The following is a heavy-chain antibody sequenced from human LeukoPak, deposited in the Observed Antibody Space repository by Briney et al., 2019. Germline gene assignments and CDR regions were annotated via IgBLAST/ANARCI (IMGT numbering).Heavy chain of an antibody. V-gene: IGHV3-23*01. Sequence: GGSLRLSCAASGFTFSSYAMSWVRQAPGKGLEWVSAISGSGGSTYYADSVKGRFTISRDNSKNTLYLQMNSLRAEDTAVYYCAKDDGGLITIFGVVSPFDYWGQGTLVTATS. D-gene: IGHD3-3*01. CDR3: AKDDGGLITIFGVVSPFDY. CDR2: ISGSGGST. J-gene: IGHJ4*02. CDR1: GFTFSSYA.